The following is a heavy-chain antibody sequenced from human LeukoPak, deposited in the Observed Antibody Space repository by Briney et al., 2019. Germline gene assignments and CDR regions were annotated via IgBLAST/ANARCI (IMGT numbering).Heavy chain of an antibody. D-gene: IGHD2-2*01. V-gene: IGHV1-69*13. CDR2: IIPIFGTS. CDR1: GGTFNSYA. Sequence: ASVKVSCKASGGTFNSYAISWVGQAPGKGGEGMGGIIPIFGTSNYAQKFQRRVTITPDESTSTAYMELSSLRSEDTAVYYCARAHHCSSTSCSQGAFDPWGQGTLVTVSS. CDR3: ARAHHCSSTSCSQGAFDP. J-gene: IGHJ5*02.